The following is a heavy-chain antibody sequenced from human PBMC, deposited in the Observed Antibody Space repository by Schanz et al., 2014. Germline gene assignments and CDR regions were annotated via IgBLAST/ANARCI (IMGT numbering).Heavy chain of an antibody. J-gene: IGHJ6*02. D-gene: IGHD3-16*01. CDR3: ATIGVNDYWRFGLDL. CDR2: ISAYNGKT. V-gene: IGHV1-18*01. Sequence: QVQLVQSGGEVKTPGASVKVSCKASGYTFTSYGISWVRQAPGQGLEWMGWISAYNGKTNYAQKFLGRVTITADKSTSTAYMELKSLRSADTAVYYCATIGVNDYWRFGLDLWGQGTTVTVSS. CDR1: GYTFTSYG.